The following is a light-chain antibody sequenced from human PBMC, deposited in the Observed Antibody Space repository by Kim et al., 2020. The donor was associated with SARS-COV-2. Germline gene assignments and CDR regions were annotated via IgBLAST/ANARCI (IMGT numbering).Light chain of an antibody. CDR1: SSDVGGYNY. CDR2: DVT. J-gene: IGLJ1*01. CDR3: SSYRSSGYV. V-gene: IGLV2-14*03. Sequence: QSALTQPASESGSPGQSITISCTGTSSDVGGYNYVSWYQQYPGKAPKLMLYDVTKRPSGVSNRFSGSKSGNTASLTISGLQAEDEADYYCSSYRSSGYVFGTGTKVTVL.